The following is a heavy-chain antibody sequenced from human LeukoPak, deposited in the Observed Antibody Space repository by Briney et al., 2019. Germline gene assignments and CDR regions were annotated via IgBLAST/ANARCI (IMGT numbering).Heavy chain of an antibody. CDR2: ISSGGTTK. V-gene: IGHV3-48*03. Sequence: PGGSLRLSCAASGFTFSSYEMNWVRQAPGKGLEWVSYISSGGTTKYYADSVKGRFTISRDNAKKSLYLQMNSLRAEDTAIYYCARDVAVTATTDYWGQGTLVTVSS. D-gene: IGHD2-21*02. J-gene: IGHJ4*02. CDR3: ARDVAVTATTDY. CDR1: GFTFSSYE.